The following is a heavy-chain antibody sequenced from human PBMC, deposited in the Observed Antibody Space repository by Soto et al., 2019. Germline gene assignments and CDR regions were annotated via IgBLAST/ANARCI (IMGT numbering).Heavy chain of an antibody. V-gene: IGHV1-69*13. D-gene: IGHD5-12*01. Sequence: GASVKVSCKASGGTFSSYAISWVRQAPGQGLEWMGGIIPIFGTANYAQKFQGRVTITADESTSTAYMELSSLRSEDTAVYYCARDRQATMAFDIWGQGTMVTVSS. CDR3: ARDRQATMAFDI. J-gene: IGHJ3*02. CDR1: GGTFSSYA. CDR2: IIPIFGTA.